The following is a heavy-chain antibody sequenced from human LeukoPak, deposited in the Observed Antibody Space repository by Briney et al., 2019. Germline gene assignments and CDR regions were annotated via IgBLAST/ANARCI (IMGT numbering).Heavy chain of an antibody. CDR2: IYYSGST. CDR1: GGPISSYY. D-gene: IGHD3-16*01. V-gene: IGHV4-59*12. CDR3: ASGGGPTNWFDP. J-gene: IGHJ5*02. Sequence: SETLSLTCTVSGGPISSYYWSWIRQPPGKGLEWIGYIYYSGSTNYNPSLKSRVTISVDTSKNQFSLKLSSVTAADTAVYYCASGGGPTNWFDPWGQGTLVTVSS.